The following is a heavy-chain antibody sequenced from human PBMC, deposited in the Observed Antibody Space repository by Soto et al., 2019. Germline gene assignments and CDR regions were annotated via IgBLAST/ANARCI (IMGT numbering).Heavy chain of an antibody. CDR1: GGSINSYY. J-gene: IGHJ6*02. V-gene: IGHV4-59*08. CDR3: ARQGFGPLHGLVDV. CDR2: VHHSWGS. D-gene: IGHD3-10*01. Sequence: QVQLQESGPGLVKPSETLSLSCTVSGGSINSYYWSWIRQSPGKRMEWIGYVHHSWGSSYNPSLQSRVAISLATPKTQFSLKVPSVTATATAVYYCARQGFGPLHGLVDVWGQGTTVTVSS.